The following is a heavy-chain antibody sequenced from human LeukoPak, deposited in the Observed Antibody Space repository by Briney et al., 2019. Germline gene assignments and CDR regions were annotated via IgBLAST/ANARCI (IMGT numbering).Heavy chain of an antibody. D-gene: IGHD6-19*01. Sequence: ASVKVSCKASGYTFTSYDINWVRQATGQGLEWMGWMNPNSGNTGYAQKFQGRVTMTRNTSISTAYMKLRSLRSEDTAVYYCASNVAVAGAFDIWGQGKMVTVSS. J-gene: IGHJ3*02. CDR2: MNPNSGNT. V-gene: IGHV1-8*01. CDR3: ASNVAVAGAFDI. CDR1: GYTFTSYD.